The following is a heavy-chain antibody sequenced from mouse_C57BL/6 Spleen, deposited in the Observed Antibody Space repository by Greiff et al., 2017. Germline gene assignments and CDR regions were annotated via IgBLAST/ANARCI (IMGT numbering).Heavy chain of an antibody. CDR3: ARRGYYYGSSNEGYFDV. CDR2: ISNGGGST. CDR1: GFTFSDYY. V-gene: IGHV5-12*01. J-gene: IGHJ1*03. D-gene: IGHD1-1*01. Sequence: EVQLVESGGGLVQPGGSLKLSCAASGFTFSDYYMFWVRQTPEKRLEWVAYISNGGGSTFYPDTVKGRLTISRENAKNTLYLQMSRLKSEDTAMYYCARRGYYYGSSNEGYFDVWGTGTTVTVSS.